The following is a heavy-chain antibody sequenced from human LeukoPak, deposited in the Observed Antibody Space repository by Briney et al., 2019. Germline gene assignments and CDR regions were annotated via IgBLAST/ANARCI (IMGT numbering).Heavy chain of an antibody. Sequence: ASVKVSCKASGGTFSSYAISWVRQAPGQGLEWMGGIIPIFGTANYAQKFQGRVTITADESTSTAYMELSSLRSEDTAVYYCARDPRNRGPNWFDPWGQGTLVTVSS. CDR3: ARDPRNRGPNWFDP. V-gene: IGHV1-69*13. J-gene: IGHJ5*02. CDR1: GGTFSSYA. CDR2: IIPIFGTA. D-gene: IGHD1-14*01.